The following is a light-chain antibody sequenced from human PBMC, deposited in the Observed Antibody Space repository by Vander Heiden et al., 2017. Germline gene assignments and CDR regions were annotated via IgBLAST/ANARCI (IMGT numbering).Light chain of an antibody. CDR2: SNN. V-gene: IGLV1-44*01. Sequence: QSFLTQPPSSSGTPPPSVTISCSGIISNIGRNTVNWYQPLPGTAPKRLINSNNQRPSGVPDRFSASKSGTSASLAISGLQSEDEAVYYCAAWDDSLNGLYVFGSGTKVTVL. CDR3: AAWDDSLNGLYV. CDR1: ISNIGRNT. J-gene: IGLJ1*01.